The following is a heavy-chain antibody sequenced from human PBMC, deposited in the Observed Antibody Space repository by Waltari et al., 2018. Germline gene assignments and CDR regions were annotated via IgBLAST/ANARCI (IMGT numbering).Heavy chain of an antibody. D-gene: IGHD2-15*01. V-gene: IGHV4-59*01. J-gene: IGHJ3*02. CDR3: ARGGYCSGGSCYSNAFDI. CDR2: IYYSGST. Sequence: QVQLQESGPGLVKPSETLSLTCTVSGGSISSYYWSWIRQPPGKGLEWIGYIYYSGSTHYNPSLRSRVTISVDTSKNQFSLKLSSVTAADTAVYYCARGGYCSGGSCYSNAFDIWGQGTMVTVSS. CDR1: GGSISSYY.